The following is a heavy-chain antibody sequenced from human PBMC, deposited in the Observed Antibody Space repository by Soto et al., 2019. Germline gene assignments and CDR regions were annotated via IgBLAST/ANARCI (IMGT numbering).Heavy chain of an antibody. D-gene: IGHD3-22*01. Sequence: SETLSPTCAISGGSISSNNWWTWVRQSPGKGLEWIGEIHHSETTNYNPSLDRRVTISVDKSKNQFSLKLTSVTAADTADYYCARTSYYDSTGYYNMDVWGQGTTVT. V-gene: IGHV4-4*02. CDR3: ARTSYYDSTGYYNMDV. CDR2: IHHSETT. J-gene: IGHJ6*02. CDR1: GGSISSNNW.